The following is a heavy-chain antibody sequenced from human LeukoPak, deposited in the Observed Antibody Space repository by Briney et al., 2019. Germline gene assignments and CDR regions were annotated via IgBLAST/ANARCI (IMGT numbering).Heavy chain of an antibody. Sequence: GGSLRLSCAASGFTFSSYGMSWVRQAPGKGLEWVSGISGSGGSTYYAASVKGRFIISRDNSKNTLYLRMNFLRAEDTAVYYCAKDAAVFYGDYDYWGQGTLVTVSS. CDR2: ISGSGGST. CDR1: GFTFSSYG. V-gene: IGHV3-23*01. CDR3: AKDAAVFYGDYDY. D-gene: IGHD4-17*01. J-gene: IGHJ4*02.